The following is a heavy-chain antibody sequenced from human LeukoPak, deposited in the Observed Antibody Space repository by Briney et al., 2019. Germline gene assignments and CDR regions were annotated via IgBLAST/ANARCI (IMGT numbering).Heavy chain of an antibody. CDR1: GGSISSGGYY. V-gene: IGHV4-31*03. CDR3: ARGARSSGWSLDY. D-gene: IGHD6-19*01. CDR2: IYYSGST. J-gene: IGHJ4*02. Sequence: PSETLSLTCTASGGSISSGGYYWSWIRQHPGKGLEWIGYIYYSGSTYYNPSLKSRVTISVDTSKNQFSLKLSSVTAADTAVYYCARGARSSGWSLDYWGQGTLVTVSS.